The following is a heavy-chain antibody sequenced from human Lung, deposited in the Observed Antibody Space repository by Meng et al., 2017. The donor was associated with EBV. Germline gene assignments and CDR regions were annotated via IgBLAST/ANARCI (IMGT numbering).Heavy chain of an antibody. D-gene: IGHD3-3*01. J-gene: IGHJ4*02. CDR3: ARVAPSGYRYFDY. Sequence: QVQLVHSGTELKTPGASVTVSCNASVYTFINYAMNWVRQAPGQGLEWMGWINTNTGNPTYAQGFTRRFVFSLDTSFRTAYLQISSLKAEDTAVYYCARVAPSGYRYFDYWGQGTLVTVSS. CDR2: INTNTGNP. V-gene: IGHV7-4-1*02. CDR1: VYTFINYA.